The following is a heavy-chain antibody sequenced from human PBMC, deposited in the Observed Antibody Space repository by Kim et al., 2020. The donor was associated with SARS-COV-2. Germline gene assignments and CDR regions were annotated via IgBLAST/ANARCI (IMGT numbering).Heavy chain of an antibody. V-gene: IGHV4-34*01. D-gene: IGHD3-3*01. J-gene: IGHJ6*02. CDR3: ARGLIDFWSGSLVDV. Sequence: PSLKSRVTISVDTSKNQFSLKLSSVTAADTAVYYCARGLIDFWSGSLVDVWGQGTTVTVSS.